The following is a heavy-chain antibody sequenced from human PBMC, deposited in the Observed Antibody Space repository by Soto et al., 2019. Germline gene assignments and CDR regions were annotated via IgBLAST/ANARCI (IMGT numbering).Heavy chain of an antibody. CDR3: ARVARITIFGVVIPLDYYGMDV. V-gene: IGHV1-18*04. CDR1: GYTFTSYG. D-gene: IGHD3-3*01. CDR2: ISAYNGNT. J-gene: IGHJ6*02. Sequence: ASVNVSCKASGYTFTSYGISWVRQAPGQGLEWMGWISAYNGNTNYAQKLQGRVTMTTDTSTSTAYMELRSLRSDDTAVYYCARVARITIFGVVIPLDYYGMDVWGQGTTVTVSS.